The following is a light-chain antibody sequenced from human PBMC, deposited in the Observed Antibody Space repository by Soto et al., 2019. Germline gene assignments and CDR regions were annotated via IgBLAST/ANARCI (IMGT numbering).Light chain of an antibody. Sequence: QSVLNQPPSASGSPGQSVTISCTGTSSDVGGYNFVSWYQQHPGKAPKLMIYDVTKRPSGVPDRFSGSKSGNTASLTVSGLQAEDEADYYCSSYAGTHIVFGTGTRSPS. CDR2: DVT. CDR1: SSDVGGYNF. V-gene: IGLV2-8*01. J-gene: IGLJ1*01. CDR3: SSYAGTHIV.